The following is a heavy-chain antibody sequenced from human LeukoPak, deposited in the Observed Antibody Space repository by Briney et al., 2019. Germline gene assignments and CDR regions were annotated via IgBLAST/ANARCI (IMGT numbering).Heavy chain of an antibody. CDR2: ISGSGGST. CDR3: AKAGVWLRLWFYFGY. Sequence: GGSLRLSCAASGFSFSSYAMNWVRQVPGKGLEWVSGISGSGGSTYYADSVKGRFTISRDNSKNTLYLQMNSLRAEDTAVYYCAKAGVWLRLWFYFGYWGQGTLVTVSS. J-gene: IGHJ4*02. CDR1: GFSFSSYA. D-gene: IGHD5-18*01. V-gene: IGHV3-23*01.